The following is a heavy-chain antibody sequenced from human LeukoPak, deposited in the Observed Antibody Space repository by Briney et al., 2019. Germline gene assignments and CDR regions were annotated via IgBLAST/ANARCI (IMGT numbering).Heavy chain of an antibody. J-gene: IGHJ4*02. V-gene: IGHV4-34*01. CDR3: ARRADVIDS. CDR2: FNHGGSD. CDR1: GRPLNGHY. Sequence: AETVSLTCAVYGRPLNGHYWRWVPHPPGEGLEWLGEFNHGGSDNFNPPLKGRVTISVDTSKNQFSLKLRSVSAADTAVYYCARRADVIDSWGQGTLVTVSS. D-gene: IGHD3-10*02.